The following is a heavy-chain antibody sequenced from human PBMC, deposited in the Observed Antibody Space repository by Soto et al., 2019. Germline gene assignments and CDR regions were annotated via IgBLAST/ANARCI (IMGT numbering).Heavy chain of an antibody. Sequence: GGSLRLSCTASGFTFSEYGIHWVRQAPGKGLEWVAVISYGGSHKYYAGSVKGRFTISRDDSKNTVYLQMNSLKTDDTAVYYCAKEMFPRTVLDSSSPWGDFWGRGSLVTVSS. CDR3: AKEMFPRTVLDSSSPWGDF. CDR2: ISYGGSHK. CDR1: GFTFSEYG. V-gene: IGHV3-30*18. D-gene: IGHD2-15*01. J-gene: IGHJ4*02.